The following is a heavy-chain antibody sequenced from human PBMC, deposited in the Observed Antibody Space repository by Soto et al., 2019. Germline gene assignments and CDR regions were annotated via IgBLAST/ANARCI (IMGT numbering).Heavy chain of an antibody. J-gene: IGHJ4*02. CDR2: IYYSGST. CDR1: GGSISSSSYY. V-gene: IGHV4-39*01. Sequence: SETLSLTCTVSGGSISSSSYYWGWIRQPPGKGLEWIGSIYYSGSTYYNPSLKSRVTISVDTSKNQLSLKLSSVTAADTAVYYCARPSQPLSSGWYYFDYWGQGTLVTVSS. CDR3: ARPSQPLSSGWYYFDY. D-gene: IGHD6-19*01.